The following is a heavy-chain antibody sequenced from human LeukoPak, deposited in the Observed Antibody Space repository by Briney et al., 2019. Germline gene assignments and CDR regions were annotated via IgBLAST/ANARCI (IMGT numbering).Heavy chain of an antibody. CDR1: GSTFTSSA. D-gene: IGHD4-17*01. V-gene: IGHV1-58*02. CDR3: AADIGDYGLDY. CDR2: IVVGSGNT. Sequence: SVKVSCKASGSTFTSSAMQWVRQARGQRLEWIGWIVVGSGNTNYAQKFQERVTITRDMSTSTAYMELSSLRSEDTAVYYCAADIGDYGLDYWGQGTLVTVSS. J-gene: IGHJ4*02.